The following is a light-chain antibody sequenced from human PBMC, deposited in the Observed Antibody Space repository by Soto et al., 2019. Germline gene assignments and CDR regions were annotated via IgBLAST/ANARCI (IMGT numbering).Light chain of an antibody. CDR2: STF. CDR1: QTVNNN. Sequence: EIVMTQSPATLSVSPGERATLSCRASQTVNNNLAWYQQKVGQAPRLLIYSTFNRATGVPARFSGSGSGTDFTLTISSLQSEDFAFYYCQQYGSVPLTFGGGTKVEIK. V-gene: IGKV3-15*01. J-gene: IGKJ4*01. CDR3: QQYGSVPLT.